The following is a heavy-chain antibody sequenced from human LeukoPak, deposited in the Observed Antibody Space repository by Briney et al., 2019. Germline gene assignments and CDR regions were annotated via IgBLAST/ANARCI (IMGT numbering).Heavy chain of an antibody. CDR2: INPNSGGT. CDR3: ARVPGSWGDDY. Sequence: ASVKVSCKGSLYTFTGHYMHWVRQAPGQGLEWMGRINPNSGGTNYAQKFQGRVTMTRDTSISTAYMELSRLRSDDTAVYYCARVPGSWGDDYWGQGTLVTVSS. CDR1: LYTFTGHY. V-gene: IGHV1-2*06. D-gene: IGHD1-26*01. J-gene: IGHJ4*02.